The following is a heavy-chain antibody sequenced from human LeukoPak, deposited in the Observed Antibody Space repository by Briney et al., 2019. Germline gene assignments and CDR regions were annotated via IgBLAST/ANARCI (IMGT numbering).Heavy chain of an antibody. CDR2: ISYDGSNK. D-gene: IGHD5/OR15-5a*01. J-gene: IGHJ6*03. Sequence: GGSLRLSCAASGFTFSSYGMHWVRQAPGKGLEWVAVISYDGSNKYYADSVKGRFTISRDNSKNTLYLQMNSLRAEDTAVYYCAKSKGRYYYYYYMDVWGKGTTVTVSS. CDR1: GFTFSSYG. V-gene: IGHV3-30*18. CDR3: AKSKGRYYYYYYMDV.